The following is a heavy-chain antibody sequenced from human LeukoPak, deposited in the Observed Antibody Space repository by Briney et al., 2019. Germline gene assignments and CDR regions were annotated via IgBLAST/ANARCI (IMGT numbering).Heavy chain of an antibody. CDR2: IIPIFGTA. D-gene: IGHD5-18*01. Sequence: ASVKVSCKASGGTFSSYAISWVRQAPGQGLEWMGGIIPIFGTANYAQKFQGRVTITADESTSTAYMELSSLRSEDTAVYYCARVPQARGYSYGIDYWGQGTLVTVSS. CDR3: ARVPQARGYSYGIDY. CDR1: GGTFSSYA. J-gene: IGHJ4*02. V-gene: IGHV1-69*13.